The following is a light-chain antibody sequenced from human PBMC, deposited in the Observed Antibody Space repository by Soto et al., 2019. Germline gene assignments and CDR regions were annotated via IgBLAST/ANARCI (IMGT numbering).Light chain of an antibody. J-gene: IGKJ1*01. Sequence: IMLTQSPGTLSLSPGERATLSCRASQSVSSSYLAWYQQKPGQAPRLLIYGASSRATGIPDRFSGSGSGTDFTLTISRLEPEDFAVYYCQQYVSSWTFGQGTKVDIK. CDR1: QSVSSSY. V-gene: IGKV3-20*01. CDR3: QQYVSSWT. CDR2: GAS.